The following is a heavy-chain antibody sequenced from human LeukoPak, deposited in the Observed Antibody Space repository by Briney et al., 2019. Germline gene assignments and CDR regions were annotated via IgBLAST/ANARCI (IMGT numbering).Heavy chain of an antibody. CDR3: ATEAIVVVTARDYWYFDL. D-gene: IGHD2-21*02. CDR1: GGTFSSYA. V-gene: IGHV1-69*04. CDR2: IIPILGIP. Sequence: SVKVSCKASGGTFSSYAISWVRQAPGQGLEWMGRIIPILGIPNYAQKFQGRVTITADKSTTTAYMELSSLRSEDTAAYYCATEAIVVVTARDYWYFDLWGRGTLVTVSS. J-gene: IGHJ2*01.